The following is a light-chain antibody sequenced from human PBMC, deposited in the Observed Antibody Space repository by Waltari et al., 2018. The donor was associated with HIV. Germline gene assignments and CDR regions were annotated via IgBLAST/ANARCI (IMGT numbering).Light chain of an antibody. V-gene: IGLV1-51*02. J-gene: IGLJ1*01. CDR2: ENK. CDR1: GSNIGNHY. Sequence: QPVLTQPPSVSASPGQNVTISCSGSGSNIGNHYVSWYQQFPGKAPRRLSYENKRRASEVPGRFSGYKSGPTGTLDIAGLQTGDEADYYCGTKDDNVILGLFGTGTWVTVL. CDR3: GTKDDNVILGL.